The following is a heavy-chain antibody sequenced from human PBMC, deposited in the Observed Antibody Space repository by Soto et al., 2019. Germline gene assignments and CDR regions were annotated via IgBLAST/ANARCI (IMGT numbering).Heavy chain of an antibody. CDR3: PRDMRDIVVVPDAKLDYYYYGMAV. V-gene: IGHV1-69*13. D-gene: IGHD2-2*01. Sequence: SVKVSCKASGGTFSSYAISWVRQAPGQGLEWMGGIIPIFGTANYAQKFQGRVTITADESTSTAYMELSSLRSEDTDVYSCPRDMRDIVVVPDAKLDYYYYGMAVWGQGTSVTVS. J-gene: IGHJ6*02. CDR2: IIPIFGTA. CDR1: GGTFSSYA.